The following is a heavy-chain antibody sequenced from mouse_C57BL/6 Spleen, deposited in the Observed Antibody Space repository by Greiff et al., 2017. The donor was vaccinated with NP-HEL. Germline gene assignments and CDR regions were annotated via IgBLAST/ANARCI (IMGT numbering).Heavy chain of an antibody. CDR2: IDPSDSYS. CDR1: GYTFTSYW. J-gene: IGHJ2*01. V-gene: IGHV1-50*01. D-gene: IGHD1-1*01. CDR3: ARFTTVPHFDY. Sequence: QVQLQQPGAELVKPGASVKLSCKASGYTFTSYWMQWVKQRPGQGLAWIGEIDPSDSYSTYNQQFKGKDTLTVDTSSSTAYMQLSSLTSEDSAVYYCARFTTVPHFDYWGQGTTLTVSS.